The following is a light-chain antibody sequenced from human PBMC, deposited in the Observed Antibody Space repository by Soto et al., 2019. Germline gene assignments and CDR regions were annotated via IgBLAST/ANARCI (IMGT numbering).Light chain of an antibody. CDR3: QQRRNWPPYT. J-gene: IGKJ2*01. V-gene: IGKV3-11*01. Sequence: EIVLTQSPATLSLSPGERATLSCRASQSVSSYLAWYQQKPGQAPRLLIYDASNRATGIPARFSGSGSGTDFTLTISSLEPEDCAVYYWQQRRNWPPYTFGQGTKLEIK. CDR2: DAS. CDR1: QSVSSY.